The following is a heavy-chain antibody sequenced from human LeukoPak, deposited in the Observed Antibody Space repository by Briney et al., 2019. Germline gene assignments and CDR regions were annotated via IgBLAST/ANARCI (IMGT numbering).Heavy chain of an antibody. CDR2: ISSSSSTI. CDR3: AREPEGYCSSTSCLDAFDI. J-gene: IGHJ3*02. Sequence: PGGSLRLSCAASGFTFSSYSMNWVRQAPGKGLEWVSYISSSSSTIYYADSVKGRFTISRDNAKNSLYLQMNSLRAEDTAVYYCAREPEGYCSSTSCLDAFDIWGQGTMVTVSS. D-gene: IGHD2-2*01. CDR1: GFTFSSYS. V-gene: IGHV3-48*01.